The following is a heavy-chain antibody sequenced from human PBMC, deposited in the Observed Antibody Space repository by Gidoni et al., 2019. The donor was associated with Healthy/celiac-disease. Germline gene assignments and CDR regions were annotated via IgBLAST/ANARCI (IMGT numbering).Heavy chain of an antibody. CDR1: GFTVSSYA. D-gene: IGHD5-12*01. CDR2: ISGSGGST. J-gene: IGHJ4*02. V-gene: IGHV3-23*04. CDR3: ARGDGYKIGHFDY. Sequence: EVQLVESGGGLVQTGGSLRLACADSGFTVSSYAMSWVRQAPGKGLEWVSAISGSGGSTYYADSVKGRFTISSDNSKNTLYLQMNSLRAEDTAVYYCARGDGYKIGHFDYWGQGTLVTVSS.